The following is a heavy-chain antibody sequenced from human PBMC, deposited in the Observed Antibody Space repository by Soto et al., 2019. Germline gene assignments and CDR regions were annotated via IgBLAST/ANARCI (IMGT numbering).Heavy chain of an antibody. CDR1: GFTFSSYS. CDR2: ISSSSSYI. CDR3: ARAAAAFYAFDI. D-gene: IGHD6-13*01. Sequence: PGGSLRLSCAASGFTFSSYSMNWVRQAPGKGLEWVSSISSSSSYIYYADSVKGRFTISRDNAKNSLYLQMNSLRAEDTAVYYCARAAAAFYAFDIWGQGTMVTVSS. J-gene: IGHJ3*02. V-gene: IGHV3-21*01.